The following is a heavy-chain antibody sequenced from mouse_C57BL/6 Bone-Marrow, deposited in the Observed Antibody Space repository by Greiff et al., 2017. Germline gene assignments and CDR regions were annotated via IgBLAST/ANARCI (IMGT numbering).Heavy chain of an antibody. CDR2: INYDGSST. V-gene: IGHV5-16*01. J-gene: IGHJ4*01. CDR1: GFTFSDYY. CDR3: ARDRGTTVVADYYAMDY. Sequence: DVHLVESEGGLVQPGSSMKLSCTASGFTFSDYYMAWVRQVPEKGLEWVANINYDGSSTYYLDSLKSRFIISRDNAKNILYLQMSSLKSEDTATYYCARDRGTTVVADYYAMDYWGQGTSVTVSS. D-gene: IGHD1-1*01.